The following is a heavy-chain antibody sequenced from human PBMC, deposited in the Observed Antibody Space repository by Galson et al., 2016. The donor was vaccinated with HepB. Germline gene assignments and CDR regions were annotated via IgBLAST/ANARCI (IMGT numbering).Heavy chain of an antibody. J-gene: IGHJ5*02. D-gene: IGHD7-27*01. CDR2: IFWDDDK. Sequence: ALVKPTQTLTLTCTFSGFSLTTLGVGVGWIRQPPGKALEWLGIIFWDDDKRYNPSLKSRLTITKDISKNEVVLTLTNVDTTDTATYYCAHSPNKLFLFNWALPNYCDPWGQGTLVIVSS. CDR3: AHSPNKLFLFNWALPNYCDP. V-gene: IGHV2-5*02. CDR1: GFSLTTLGVG.